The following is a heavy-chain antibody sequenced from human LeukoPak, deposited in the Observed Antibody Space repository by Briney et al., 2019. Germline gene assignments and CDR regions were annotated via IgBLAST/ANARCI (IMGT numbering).Heavy chain of an antibody. CDR1: GYTFTGYY. D-gene: IGHD3-22*01. V-gene: IGHV1-2*02. CDR2: INPNSGGT. Sequence: ASVKVSCKASGYTFTGYYMHWVRQAPGQGLEWMGWINPNSGGTNYAQKFQGRVTMTRDTSISTAYMELSRLRSDDTAVYYCARAYYYDSSSYKAFDIWGQGTMVTVSS. J-gene: IGHJ3*02. CDR3: ARAYYYDSSSYKAFDI.